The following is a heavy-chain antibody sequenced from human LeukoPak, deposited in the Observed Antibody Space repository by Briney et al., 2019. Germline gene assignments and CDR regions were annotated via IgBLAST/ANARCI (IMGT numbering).Heavy chain of an antibody. Sequence: GRSLRLSCAASGFTFSSYGMHWVRQAPGKGLEWVAVISYDGSNKYYADSVKGRFTISRDNSKNTLYLQMNSLRAEDTAVYYCAKDILRAAGTGLDYWGQGTLVTVSS. CDR1: GFTFSSYG. D-gene: IGHD6-13*01. V-gene: IGHV3-30*18. CDR3: AKDILRAAGTGLDY. CDR2: ISYDGSNK. J-gene: IGHJ4*02.